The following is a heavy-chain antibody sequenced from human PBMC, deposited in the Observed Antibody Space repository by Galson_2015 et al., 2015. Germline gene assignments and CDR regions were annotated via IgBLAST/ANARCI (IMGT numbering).Heavy chain of an antibody. V-gene: IGHV6-1*01. J-gene: IGHJ4*02. CDR2: TYYRSKWYN. CDR1: GDSVSSNSAA. Sequence: CAISGDSVSSNSAAWNWIRQSPSRGLEWLGRTYYRSKWYNDYAVSVKSRITINPDTSKNQFSLQLNSVTPEDTAVYYCARGLLVATTDSQWLVRYYFDYWGQGTLVTVSS. D-gene: IGHD6-19*01. CDR3: ARGLLVATTDSQWLVRYYFDY.